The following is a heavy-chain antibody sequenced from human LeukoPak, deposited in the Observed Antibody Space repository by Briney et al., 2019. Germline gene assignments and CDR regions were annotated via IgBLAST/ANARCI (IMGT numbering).Heavy chain of an antibody. J-gene: IGHJ4*02. V-gene: IGHV3-23*01. CDR3: AKDDEDSSSSDY. CDR1: GFTFSSYA. Sequence: GGSLRLSCAAPGFTFSSYAMSWVRQAPGKGLEWVSAVSGSGGSTYYADSVKGRFTISRDNSKNTLYLQMNSLRAEDTAVYYCAKDDEDSSSSDYWGQGTLVTVSS. CDR2: VSGSGGST. D-gene: IGHD2-2*01.